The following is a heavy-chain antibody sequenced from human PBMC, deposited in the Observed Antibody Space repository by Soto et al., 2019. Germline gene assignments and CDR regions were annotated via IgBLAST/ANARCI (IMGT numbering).Heavy chain of an antibody. CDR2: INTDGSDT. Sequence: GGSLRLSCAAPEMTFSRFWMQCVRQAQGTGLVCGSAINTDGSDTRYADSVKGRFTNSRDNAKNMLYLQMNSLTADDTAVYYCVREFKLLGWGQCPVVTVSS. V-gene: IGHV3-74*01. J-gene: IGHJ4*01. CDR3: VREFKLLG. D-gene: IGHD6-6*01. CDR1: EMTFSRFW.